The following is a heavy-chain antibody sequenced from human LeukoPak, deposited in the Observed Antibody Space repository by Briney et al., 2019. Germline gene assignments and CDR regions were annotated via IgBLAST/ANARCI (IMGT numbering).Heavy chain of an antibody. V-gene: IGHV4-39*07. Sequence: SETLSLTCTVSTGSIISTSYYWGWIRQPPGKGLEWIGSIYYSGSTYYNPSLKSRVTISVDTSKNQFSLKPSSVTAADTAVYYCARDGEAHWGQGTLVTVSS. CDR2: IYYSGST. D-gene: IGHD7-27*01. J-gene: IGHJ4*02. CDR1: TGSIISTSYY. CDR3: ARDGEAH.